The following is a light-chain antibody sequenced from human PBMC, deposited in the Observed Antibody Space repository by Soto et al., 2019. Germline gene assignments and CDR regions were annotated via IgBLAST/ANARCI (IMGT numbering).Light chain of an antibody. Sequence: SVLTQPPSASGSPGQSVTISCTGTSSDIGSYNFVSWYQQHPGKAPKVMLYEVRKRPSGVPDRFSGSKSGNTASLTVSGLQADDEADYYCTSYAGGNIVVFGGGTKLTVL. J-gene: IGLJ2*01. CDR3: TSYAGGNIVV. CDR2: EVR. CDR1: SSDIGSYNF. V-gene: IGLV2-8*01.